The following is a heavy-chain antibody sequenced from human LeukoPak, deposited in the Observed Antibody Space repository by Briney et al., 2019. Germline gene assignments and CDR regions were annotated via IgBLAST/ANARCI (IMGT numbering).Heavy chain of an antibody. CDR1: GFTISSNY. CDR3: ARDSGYDFSSGYVNWFDP. J-gene: IGHJ5*02. D-gene: IGHD3-3*01. CDR2: INGDGGTT. Sequence: GGSLRLSCAASGFTISSNYMNWVRQAPGKGLEWVSVINGDGGTTYYADSVKGRFTISRDNSKNTMYLQMNSLRAGDTAIYYCARDSGYDFSSGYVNWFDPWGQGTLVTVSS. V-gene: IGHV3-23*01.